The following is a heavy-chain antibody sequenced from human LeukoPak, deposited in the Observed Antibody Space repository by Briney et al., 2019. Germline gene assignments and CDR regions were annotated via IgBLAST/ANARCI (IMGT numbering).Heavy chain of an antibody. CDR3: ARQRGSGCLDY. Sequence: GGSLRLSCAASRSTLSNYWMSWVRQAPGKGLEWVANIKQDGSETYYVDSVKGRFTISRDNAKNSLSLQMNSLRAEDTAVYYCARQRGSGCLDYWGQGTLVTVSS. CDR2: IKQDGSET. J-gene: IGHJ4*02. V-gene: IGHV3-7*01. D-gene: IGHD6-19*01. CDR1: RSTLSNYW.